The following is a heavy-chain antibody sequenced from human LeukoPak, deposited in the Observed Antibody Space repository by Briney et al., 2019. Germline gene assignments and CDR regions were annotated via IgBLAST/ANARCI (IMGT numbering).Heavy chain of an antibody. CDR2: ISGSGGST. CDR1: GFTFSSYA. J-gene: IGHJ4*02. CDR3: ARGPSKYYFDY. V-gene: IGHV3-23*01. Sequence: GGSLRLSCAASGFTFSSYAMSWVRQAPGKGLEWVSAISGSGGSTYYADSVKGRFTISRDNSENTLYLQMNSLRAEDTAVYYCARGPSKYYFDYWGQGTLVTVSS.